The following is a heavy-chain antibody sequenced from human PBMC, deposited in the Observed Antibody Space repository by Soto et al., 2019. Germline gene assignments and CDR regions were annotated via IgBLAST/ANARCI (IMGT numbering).Heavy chain of an antibody. V-gene: IGHV1-46*01. CDR1: GYSFITFY. J-gene: IGHJ4*02. Sequence: ASVKVSCKASGYSFITFYIHWVRQAPGQGLEWMGIINPSGGVTGHAQKFQGRVSMTRDTSTSTVYMELSSLRSDDTAVYFCTREAAAAGFDYWGQGTLVTVSS. D-gene: IGHD6-13*01. CDR3: TREAAAAGFDY. CDR2: INPSGGVT.